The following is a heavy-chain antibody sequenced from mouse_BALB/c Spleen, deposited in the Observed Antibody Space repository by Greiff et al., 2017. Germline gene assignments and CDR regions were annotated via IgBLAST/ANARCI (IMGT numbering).Heavy chain of an antibody. CDR1: GFTFSSYT. CDR3: ARYAYYRYDDYFDY. J-gene: IGHJ2*01. D-gene: IGHD2-14*01. V-gene: IGHV5-9*03. Sequence: EVNLVESGGGLVKPGGSLKLSCAASGFTFSSYTMSWVRQTPEKRLEWVATISSGGGNTYYPDSVKGRFTISRDNAKNNLYLQMSSLRSEDTALYYCARYAYYRYDDYFDYWGQGTTLTVSS. CDR2: ISSGGGNT.